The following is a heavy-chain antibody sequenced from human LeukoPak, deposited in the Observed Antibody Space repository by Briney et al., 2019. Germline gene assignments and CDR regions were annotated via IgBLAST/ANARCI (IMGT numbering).Heavy chain of an antibody. Sequence: GGSLRLSCAASGFSFRSYGMHWVRQAPGKGLEWVAFIRYDGSNKYYAESVKGRFTISRDNSKNTLYLQMNSLRAEDTAVYYCAKSSGGLPRDYFDYWGQGTLVTVSS. CDR3: AKSSGGLPRDYFDY. CDR2: IRYDGSNK. D-gene: IGHD1-26*01. CDR1: GFSFRSYG. V-gene: IGHV3-30*02. J-gene: IGHJ4*02.